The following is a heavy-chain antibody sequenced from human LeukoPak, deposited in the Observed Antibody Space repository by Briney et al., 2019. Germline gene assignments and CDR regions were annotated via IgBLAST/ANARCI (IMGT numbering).Heavy chain of an antibody. Sequence: GASVTVSFKASGYTFTVYYIHWVRQAPGQGLEWMGCIYPYSGDTNYAQNFQGRVTMTRDTSISTAYMELSSLKSDDTAVYYCARDRNSGSSLDIWGQGTMLTVSS. V-gene: IGHV1-2*02. CDR2: IYPYSGDT. J-gene: IGHJ3*02. CDR3: ARDRNSGSSLDI. CDR1: GYTFTVYY. D-gene: IGHD6-6*01.